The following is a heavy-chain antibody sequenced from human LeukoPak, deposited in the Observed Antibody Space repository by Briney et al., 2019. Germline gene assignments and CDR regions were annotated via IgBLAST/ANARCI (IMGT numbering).Heavy chain of an antibody. Sequence: SGPTLVNXTQTLTLTFTFSGFSLSTNGMCVTWIPQPPGKALEWLARIDWDDDKYYNTSLKTRLTISKDTSKNQVVLTMTNMDPVDTATYYCARIRSTGSQSFDYWGQGTLVTVSS. D-gene: IGHD1-26*01. V-gene: IGHV2-70*11. CDR2: IDWDDDK. J-gene: IGHJ4*02. CDR3: ARIRSTGSQSFDY. CDR1: GFSLSTNGMC.